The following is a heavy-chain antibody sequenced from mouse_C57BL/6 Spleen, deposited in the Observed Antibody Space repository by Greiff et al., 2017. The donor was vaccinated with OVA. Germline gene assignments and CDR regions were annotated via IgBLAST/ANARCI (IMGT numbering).Heavy chain of an antibody. CDR3: TTFSDYYGSSSY. Sequence: EVQLQQSGAELVRPGASVKLSCTASGFNIKDDYMHWVKQRPEQGLEWIGWIDPENGDTEYASKFQGKATITADTSSNTAYLQLSSLTSEDTAVYYCTTFSDYYGSSSYWGQGTSVTVSS. CDR2: IDPENGDT. CDR1: GFNIKDDY. D-gene: IGHD1-1*01. V-gene: IGHV14-4*01. J-gene: IGHJ4*01.